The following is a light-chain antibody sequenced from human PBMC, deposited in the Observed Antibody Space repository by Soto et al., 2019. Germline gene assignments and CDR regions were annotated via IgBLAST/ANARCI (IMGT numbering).Light chain of an antibody. J-gene: IGLJ1*01. V-gene: IGLV2-14*03. CDR1: ISDVGSYNY. Sequence: ALLHPASWPGSPGQSIPISATGTISDVGSYNYVSWYQQYPGKAPKLMIYDVSTRPSGVSDRFSGSKSGNTASLTISGLRAKDEADYYCGSYTTSSNYVFGTGTKVTVL. CDR2: DVS. CDR3: GSYTTSSNYV.